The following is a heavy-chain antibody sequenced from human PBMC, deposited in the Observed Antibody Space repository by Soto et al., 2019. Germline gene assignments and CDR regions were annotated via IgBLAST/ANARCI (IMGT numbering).Heavy chain of an antibody. CDR3: ARTDPGAILTGPIGYYYGMDV. CDR2: IYYSGST. CDR1: CGSIISSSYY. J-gene: IGHJ6*02. D-gene: IGHD3-9*01. V-gene: IGHV4-39*01. Sequence: SETLSLTCTFSCGSIISSSYYWGWIRQPPGKGLEWIGSIYYSGSTYYNPSLKSRVTISVDTSKNQFSLKLSSVTAADTAVYYCARTDPGAILTGPIGYYYGMDVWGQGTTVTVSS.